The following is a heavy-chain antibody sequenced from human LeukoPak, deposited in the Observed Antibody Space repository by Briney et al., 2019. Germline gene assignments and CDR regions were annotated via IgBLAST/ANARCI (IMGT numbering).Heavy chain of an antibody. J-gene: IGHJ4*02. Sequence: GGSLRLSCAASGFTFSSYAMSWVRQAPGMGLEWVSAISGSGGSTYYADSVKGRFTISRDNSKNTLYLQMNSLRAEDTAVYYCAKSEDFWSGYYIPVNFDYWGQGTLVTVSS. V-gene: IGHV3-23*01. CDR1: GFTFSSYA. CDR2: ISGSGGST. CDR3: AKSEDFWSGYYIPVNFDY. D-gene: IGHD3-3*01.